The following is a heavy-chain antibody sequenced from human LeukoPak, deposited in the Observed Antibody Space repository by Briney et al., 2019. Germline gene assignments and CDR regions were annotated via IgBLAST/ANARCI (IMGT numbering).Heavy chain of an antibody. Sequence: TGGSLRLSCAASGFTFSSYAMSWVRQAPGKGLEWVSAISGSGGSTYYADSVKGRFTISRDNSKNTLYLQMNSLRAEDTAVYYCASEIEVAGYYFDYWGQGTLVTVSS. D-gene: IGHD6-19*01. J-gene: IGHJ4*02. V-gene: IGHV3-23*01. CDR3: ASEIEVAGYYFDY. CDR1: GFTFSSYA. CDR2: ISGSGGST.